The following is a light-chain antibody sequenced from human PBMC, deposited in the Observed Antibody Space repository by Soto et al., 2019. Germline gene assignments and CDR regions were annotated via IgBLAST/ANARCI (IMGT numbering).Light chain of an antibody. Sequence: QSVLTQPASVSGSPGQSITISCTGTSSDVGAYKYVSWYQQHADKAPKLLIYDVSSRSSGISDRFSGSKSGNTASLTIIGLQAEDEADYYCSSYAGTSIPYVVFGGGTKLAV. J-gene: IGLJ2*01. CDR1: SSDVGAYKY. CDR2: DVS. V-gene: IGLV2-14*03. CDR3: SSYAGTSIPYVV.